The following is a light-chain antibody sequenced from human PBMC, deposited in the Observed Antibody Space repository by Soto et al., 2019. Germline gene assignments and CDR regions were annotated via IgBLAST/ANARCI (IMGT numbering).Light chain of an antibody. CDR2: SAS. CDR1: QAINTY. V-gene: IGKV1-39*01. CDR3: QQSSSTPHP. Sequence: DIQITQSPSSPSASLGDRVTITCRASQAINTYLHWFQQRPGGAPKLLIYSASSLQTGVPPRFSGSGSGTHFTLTITNLQAEDFATYYCQQSSSTPHPFGQGTKVDIK. J-gene: IGKJ2*01.